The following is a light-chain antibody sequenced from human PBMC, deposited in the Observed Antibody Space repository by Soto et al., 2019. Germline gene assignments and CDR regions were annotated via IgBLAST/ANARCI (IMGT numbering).Light chain of an antibody. CDR3: QQYNDWWT. CDR1: QSISSY. Sequence: DIQMTQSPSSLSASVGDRVTITCRASQSISSYLNWYQQKPGKAPKLLIYAASTTATGIPARLSVSGSGTEFTLTIRSLQSEDSAVYYCQQYNDWWTFGQGTKVDIK. CDR2: AAS. V-gene: IGKV1-39*01. J-gene: IGKJ1*01.